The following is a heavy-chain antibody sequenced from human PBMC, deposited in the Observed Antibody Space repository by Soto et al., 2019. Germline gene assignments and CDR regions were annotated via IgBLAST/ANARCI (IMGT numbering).Heavy chain of an antibody. CDR2: ISSSGSTI. CDR3: ARARGYSYGYVGYYYYGMDV. V-gene: IGHV3-48*03. D-gene: IGHD5-18*01. CDR1: GFTFSSYE. Sequence: PGGSLRLSCAASGFTFSSYEMNWVRQAPGKGLEWVSYISSSGSTIYYADSVKGRFTISRDNAKNSLYLQMNSLRAEDTAVYYCARARGYSYGYVGYYYYGMDVWGQGTTVTVSS. J-gene: IGHJ6*02.